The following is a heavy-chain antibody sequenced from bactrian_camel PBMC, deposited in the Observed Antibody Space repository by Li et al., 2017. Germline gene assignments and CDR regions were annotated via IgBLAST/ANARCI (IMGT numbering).Heavy chain of an antibody. CDR1: GYTYNRYC. CDR3: RGYSDGNAAVVY. V-gene: IGHV3S57*01. Sequence: HVQLVESGGGSVQAGGSLTLTCVASGYTYNRYCMGWFRLAPGKEREGVAIIDTDGSTFYADSVKGRFTIFVDNAKNTLLLQMNDLKPEDTAMYYCRGYSDGNAAVVYWGQGTQVTVS. J-gene: IGHJ4*01. CDR2: IDTDGST. D-gene: IGHD2*01.